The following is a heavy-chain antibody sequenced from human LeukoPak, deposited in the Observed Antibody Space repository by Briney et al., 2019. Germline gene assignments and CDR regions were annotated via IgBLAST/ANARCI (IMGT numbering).Heavy chain of an antibody. CDR3: ASLGTLRS. J-gene: IGHJ5*01. CDR1: GGSVSSSTYY. V-gene: IGHV4-39*01. Sequence: PSETLSLTCTVSGGSVSSSTYYWGWIRQPPGKGLEWIGSISYSGTNYNNPSLKSRVSISIDTSKNQFSVKLTSGSAAAPPIYYCASLGTLRSWGQGTLVTVFS. D-gene: IGHD7-27*01. CDR2: ISYSGTN.